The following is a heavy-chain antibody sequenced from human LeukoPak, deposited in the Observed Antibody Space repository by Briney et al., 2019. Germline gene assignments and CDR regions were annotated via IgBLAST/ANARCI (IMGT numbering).Heavy chain of an antibody. D-gene: IGHD5-24*01. CDR2: IFYSGST. CDR3: ARGRRDGYNLEYFDN. J-gene: IGHJ4*02. Sequence: SETLSLTCTVSGGSISTSNYYWGWIRQPPGKGLEWIGNIFYSGSTYYSPSPKSRVTISVDTSKNQFSLKLSSVTAADTAVYYCARGRRDGYNLEYFDNWGQGTLVTVSS. V-gene: IGHV4-39*01. CDR1: GGSISTSNYY.